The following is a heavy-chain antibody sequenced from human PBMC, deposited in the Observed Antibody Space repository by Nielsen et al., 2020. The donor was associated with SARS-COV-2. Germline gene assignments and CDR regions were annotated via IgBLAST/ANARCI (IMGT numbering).Heavy chain of an antibody. D-gene: IGHD3-3*01. Sequence: ASVKVSCKASGYTFTSYTISWVRQAPGQGLEWMGWISAYNGNTNYAQKLQGRVTMTTDTSTSTAYMELRSLRSDDTAVYYCARDSTYYDFWSGFGMDVWGQGTTVTVSS. V-gene: IGHV1-18*01. CDR1: GYTFTSYT. CDR2: ISAYNGNT. CDR3: ARDSTYYDFWSGFGMDV. J-gene: IGHJ6*02.